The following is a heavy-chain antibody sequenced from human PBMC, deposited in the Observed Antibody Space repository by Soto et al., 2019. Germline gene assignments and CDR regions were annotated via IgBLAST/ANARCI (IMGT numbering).Heavy chain of an antibody. Sequence: SVKVSCKASGGTFSSYAISWVRQAPGQGLEWMGGIIANFGTANYAQKFQGRVTITTDASTSTAYMELRSLRSDDTAVYYCARDPRIFGVVIIQAGGSWFDPWGQGTLVTVSS. V-gene: IGHV1-69*05. CDR2: IIANFGTA. D-gene: IGHD3-3*01. J-gene: IGHJ5*02. CDR3: ARDPRIFGVVIIQAGGSWFDP. CDR1: GGTFSSYA.